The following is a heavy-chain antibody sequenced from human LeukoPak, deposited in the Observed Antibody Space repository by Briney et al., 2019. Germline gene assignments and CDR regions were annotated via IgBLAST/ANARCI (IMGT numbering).Heavy chain of an antibody. V-gene: IGHV3-30*18. J-gene: IGHJ4*02. CDR1: GFPFSKYA. CDR3: ANSPRSYGDFFV. Sequence: GRSLRLSCAASGFPFSKYAMQWVRQAPGKGLEWVASISYDGIIRYYADSVRGRFTISRDNSKNTLHLQMNSLRAEDMALYYCANSPRSYGDFFVWGQGTLVTVSS. D-gene: IGHD4-17*01. CDR2: ISYDGIIR.